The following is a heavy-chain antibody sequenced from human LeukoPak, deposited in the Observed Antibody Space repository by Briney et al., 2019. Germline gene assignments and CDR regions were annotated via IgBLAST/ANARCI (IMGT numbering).Heavy chain of an antibody. CDR3: AKDTDGYSNGYGFDY. CDR2: VRYDGSSQ. Sequence: GGSLRLSCAASGFTVSSNYMSWVRQAPGKGLEWVSFVRYDGSSQHYADSVKGRFTISRDNSKNTLYLQMNSLRAEDTAVYYCAKDTDGYSNGYGFDYWGQGTLVTVSS. V-gene: IGHV3-53*01. J-gene: IGHJ4*02. D-gene: IGHD5-18*01. CDR1: GFTVSSNY.